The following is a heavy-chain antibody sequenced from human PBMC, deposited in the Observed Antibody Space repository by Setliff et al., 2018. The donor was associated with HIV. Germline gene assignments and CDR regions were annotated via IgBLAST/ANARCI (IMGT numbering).Heavy chain of an antibody. D-gene: IGHD3-16*01. CDR1: GFTFANYE. CDR2: ISTRGNSI. V-gene: IGHV3-48*03. Sequence: GGSLRLSCAASGFTFANYEMNWVRQAPGKGLEWISYISTRGNSIYHADSVKGRFIISRDNAKNSLFLQRKGLRAEDTALYYCARGGGGVMHDAFDIWGQGTMVTVSS. J-gene: IGHJ3*02. CDR3: ARGGGGVMHDAFDI.